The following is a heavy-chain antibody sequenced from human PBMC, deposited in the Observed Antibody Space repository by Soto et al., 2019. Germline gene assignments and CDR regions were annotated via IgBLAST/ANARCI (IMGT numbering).Heavy chain of an antibody. CDR2: IIPIFGTA. CDR3: ARGRNYDVWRDTYTGYYFDD. V-gene: IGHV1-69*13. D-gene: IGHD3-3*01. Sequence: SVKVSCKASGGTFSSYAISWVRQAPGQGLEWMGGIIPIFGTANYAQKFQGRVTITADESTSTAYMKLSSVTAADTAVYHSARGRNYDVWRDTYTGYYFDDWGQGTLVTVSS. J-gene: IGHJ4*02. CDR1: GGTFSSYA.